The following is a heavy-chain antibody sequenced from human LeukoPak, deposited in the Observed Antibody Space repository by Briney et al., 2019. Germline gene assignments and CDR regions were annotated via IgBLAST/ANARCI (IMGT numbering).Heavy chain of an antibody. CDR2: MNPNSGNT. V-gene: IGHV1-8*02. J-gene: IGHJ4*02. CDR3: ARSDDFYDVLTGYTA. D-gene: IGHD3-9*01. CDR1: GYTFTSYG. Sequence: ASVKVSCKASGYTFTSYGISWVRQAPGQGLEWMGWMNPNSGNTGYAQKFQGRVTMTRNTSISTAYMELSSLRSEDTAVYYCARSDDFYDVLTGYTAWGQGTLVTVSS.